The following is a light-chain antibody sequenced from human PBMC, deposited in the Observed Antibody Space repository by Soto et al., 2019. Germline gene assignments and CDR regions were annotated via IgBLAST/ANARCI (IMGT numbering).Light chain of an antibody. Sequence: QSVLTQPASVSGSPGQSITISCTGTSSDVGGYDFVSWYRQYPGQAPKILIYEVTHRPSGVPDRFSGSKSGNTASLTISGLQADDEADYYCSSYTITSSPLFGPGTKLTVL. CDR2: EVT. CDR1: SSDVGGYDF. CDR3: SSYTITSSPL. V-gene: IGLV2-14*01. J-gene: IGLJ1*01.